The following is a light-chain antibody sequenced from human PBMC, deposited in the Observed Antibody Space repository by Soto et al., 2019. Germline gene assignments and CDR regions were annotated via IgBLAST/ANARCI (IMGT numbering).Light chain of an antibody. CDR1: SSDVGGYNY. J-gene: IGLJ2*01. V-gene: IGLV2-14*01. Sequence: QSVLTQPASVSGSPGQSITISCTGTSSDVGGYNYVSWYQQRPGKAPKLMIYDVSNRPSGVSNRFSGSKSGNTASLTISGLQAEDEADYYCSSYTSSSYVVFGGGTKLTVL. CDR2: DVS. CDR3: SSYTSSSYVV.